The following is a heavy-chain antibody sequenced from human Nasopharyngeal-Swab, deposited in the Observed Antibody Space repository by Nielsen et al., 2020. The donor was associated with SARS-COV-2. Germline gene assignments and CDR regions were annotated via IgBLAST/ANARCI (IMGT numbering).Heavy chain of an antibody. CDR3: EAAAGDIDY. D-gene: IGHD6-13*01. V-gene: IGHV3-30*02. Sequence: GGSLRLSCAAPGLSFGSFGMHWVRQAPGKGLEWVAGIRGDGSEKFYADSVKGRFIISRDNSKNTVYLQMNSVRVEDTAVYYCEAAAGDIDYWGQGTLVTVSS. CDR1: GLSFGSFG. J-gene: IGHJ4*02. CDR2: IRGDGSEK.